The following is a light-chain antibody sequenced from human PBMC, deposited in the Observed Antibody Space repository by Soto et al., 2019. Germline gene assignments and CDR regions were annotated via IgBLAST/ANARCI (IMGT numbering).Light chain of an antibody. CDR3: QKYNSAPWT. V-gene: IGKV1-27*01. CDR1: QGRSNY. CDR2: AAS. J-gene: IGKJ1*01. Sequence: DIQMTQSPSSLSASVGDRVTITCRASQGRSNYLAWYQQKPGKVPKLLIYAASTLQSGVQTRFSGRGSGTHFTLTISSLQPDDVATYYCQKYNSAPWTIGQRTNVQIK.